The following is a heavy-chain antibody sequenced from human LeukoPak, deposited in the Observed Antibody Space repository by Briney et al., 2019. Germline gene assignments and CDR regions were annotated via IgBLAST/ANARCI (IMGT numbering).Heavy chain of an antibody. CDR1: GGSISNSSYY. V-gene: IGHV4-39*01. J-gene: IGHJ4*02. CDR2: IYYSGNP. D-gene: IGHD3/OR15-3a*01. Sequence: SETLSLTCTVSGGSISNSSYYWAWIRRPPAKGLAWIGSIYYSGNPFYNPSLKSRVTILVDTSNNQFSLEVDSVTAADTAMYYCASQLDTTGYYTGFIDSWGQGALVTVSS. CDR3: ASQLDTTGYYTGFIDS.